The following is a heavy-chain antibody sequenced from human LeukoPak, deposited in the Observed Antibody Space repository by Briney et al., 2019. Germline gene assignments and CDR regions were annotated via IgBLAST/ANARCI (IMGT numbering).Heavy chain of an antibody. CDR2: INGDGGST. J-gene: IGHJ4*02. CDR3: AKAAPYSGYDTFFDY. CDR1: GFTFSSYE. V-gene: IGHV3-43*02. D-gene: IGHD5-12*01. Sequence: GGSLRLSCAASGFTFSSYEMNWVRQAPGKGLEWVSLINGDGGSTYYADSVKGRFTISRDNSKNSLYLQMNSLRTEDTALYYCAKAAPYSGYDTFFDYWGQGTLVTVSS.